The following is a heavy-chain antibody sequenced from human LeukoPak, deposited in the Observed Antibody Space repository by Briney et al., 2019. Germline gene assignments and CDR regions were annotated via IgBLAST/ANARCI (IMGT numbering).Heavy chain of an antibody. J-gene: IGHJ2*01. Sequence: SETLSLTCTVSGGSISSGIYNWNWIRQPAGKGLEWIGRIHSSGNTNYNPSLKGRVTMSVDTSKNQFSLSLTSVTAADTAVYYCARTTAHWYFDLWGRGTLVSVSS. CDR3: ARTTAHWYFDL. D-gene: IGHD2-21*02. CDR1: GGSISSGIYN. CDR2: IHSSGNT. V-gene: IGHV4-61*02.